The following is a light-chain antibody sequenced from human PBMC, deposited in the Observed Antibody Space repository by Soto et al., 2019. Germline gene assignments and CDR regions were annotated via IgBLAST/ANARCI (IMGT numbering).Light chain of an antibody. Sequence: DIQMTQSPSTLSASVGDRVTITCRASQSISSWLAWYQQRPEKAPKLLIYKASSLESGVPSRFSDSGSGTEFTLTISSLQPDDFATYYCQQYNTYLMYTFGQGTKLEI. J-gene: IGKJ2*01. V-gene: IGKV1-5*03. CDR1: QSISSW. CDR3: QQYNTYLMYT. CDR2: KAS.